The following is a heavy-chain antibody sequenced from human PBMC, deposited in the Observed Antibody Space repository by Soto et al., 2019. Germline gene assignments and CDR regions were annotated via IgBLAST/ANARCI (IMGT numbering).Heavy chain of an antibody. J-gene: IGHJ4*02. CDR1: GYTFTSYG. Sequence: GASVKVSCKASGYTFTSYGITWVRQAPGQGLEWTGWISAYNGNTNYAQKLQGRVTMTTDTSTSTAYMELRSLRSDDTAVYYCARDFSSTSLLDVCFDYWGQGTLVTVSS. V-gene: IGHV1-18*01. CDR2: ISAYNGNT. CDR3: ARDFSSTSLLDVCFDY. D-gene: IGHD2-2*01.